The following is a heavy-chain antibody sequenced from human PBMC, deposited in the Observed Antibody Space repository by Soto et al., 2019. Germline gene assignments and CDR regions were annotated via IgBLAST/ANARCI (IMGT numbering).Heavy chain of an antibody. D-gene: IGHD3-22*01. V-gene: IGHV1-3*05. Sequence: QVQLVQSGAEEKKPGASVKVSCKASGYTFTSYAIHWVRQAPGQRLEWMGWINAGNGNTKYSQKFQGRVTITRDTSASTASLELSSLRSEATAVYCCARGLGGYYPPFDYWGQGTRVTVSS. CDR1: GYTFTSYA. J-gene: IGHJ4*02. CDR2: INAGNGNT. CDR3: ARGLGGYYPPFDY.